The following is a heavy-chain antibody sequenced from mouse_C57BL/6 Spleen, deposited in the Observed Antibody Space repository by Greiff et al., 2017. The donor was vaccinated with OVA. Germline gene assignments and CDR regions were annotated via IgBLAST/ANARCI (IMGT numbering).Heavy chain of an antibody. D-gene: IGHD2-4*01. V-gene: IGHV1-74*01. CDR3: ARSPLSYDYDAWFAY. Sequence: QVQLQQPGAELVKPGASVKVSCKASGYTFTSYWLHWVKQRPGQGLEWIGRIHPSDSDTNYNQKFKGKATLTVDKSSSTAYMQLSSLTSEDSAVYYCARSPLSYDYDAWFAYWGQGTLVTVSA. J-gene: IGHJ3*01. CDR1: GYTFTSYW. CDR2: IHPSDSDT.